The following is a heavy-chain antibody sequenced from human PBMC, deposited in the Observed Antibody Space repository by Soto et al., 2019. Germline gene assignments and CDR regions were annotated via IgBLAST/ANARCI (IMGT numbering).Heavy chain of an antibody. J-gene: IGHJ4*02. Sequence: LRLSCAASGFTFSSYAMHWVRQAPGKGLEWVAVISYDGSNKYYADSVKGRFTISRDNSKNTLYLQMNSLRAEDTAVYYCATHRGDWNYFNYWGQGTLVTVSS. D-gene: IGHD1-1*01. CDR1: GFTFSSYA. CDR3: ATHRGDWNYFNY. CDR2: ISYDGSNK. V-gene: IGHV3-30-3*01.